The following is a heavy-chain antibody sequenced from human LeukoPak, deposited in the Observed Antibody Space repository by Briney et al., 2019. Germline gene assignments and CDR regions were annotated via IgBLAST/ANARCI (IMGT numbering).Heavy chain of an antibody. CDR2: ITDSGGST. CDR1: GFTFSSYA. Sequence: GGSLRLSCAASGFTFSSYAMSWVRQAPGKGLEWVSAITDSGGSTYYADSVKGRFTISRDNSKNTLDLQMNSLRAEDTAVYYCAKAQRLVLDAFDIWGQGTMVTVSS. CDR3: AKAQRLVLDAFDI. V-gene: IGHV3-23*01. J-gene: IGHJ3*02. D-gene: IGHD6-19*01.